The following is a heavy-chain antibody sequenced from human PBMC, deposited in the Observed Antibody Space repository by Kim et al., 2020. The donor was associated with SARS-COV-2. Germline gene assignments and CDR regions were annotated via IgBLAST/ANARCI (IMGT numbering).Heavy chain of an antibody. V-gene: IGHV3-74*01. CDR3: TRVAEGAAGLCDY. CDR1: GFTLTKYW. Sequence: GGSLRLSCAASGFTLTKYWMHWVRQAPGKGLVWVSRISSDGITVNYADSVKGRFTISRDNAKNRLYLQMNSLRADDTAVYYCTRVAEGAAGLCDYWGQGTLVTVSS. J-gene: IGHJ4*02. CDR2: ISSDGITV. D-gene: IGHD1-26*01.